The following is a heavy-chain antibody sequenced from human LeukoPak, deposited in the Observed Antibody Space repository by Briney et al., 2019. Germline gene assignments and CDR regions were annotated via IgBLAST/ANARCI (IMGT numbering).Heavy chain of an antibody. CDR1: GYTLLELS. D-gene: IGHD6-13*01. CDR3: AIPGGSSRDFDY. CDR2: FDPEDGET. Sequence: AASVKVSCKVSGYTLLELSMHWVRQAPGKGLEGMGGFDPEDGETIYAQKFQGRVTMTEDTSTDTAYMELSSLRSEDTAVYYCAIPGGSSRDFDYWGQGTLVTVSS. V-gene: IGHV1-24*01. J-gene: IGHJ4*02.